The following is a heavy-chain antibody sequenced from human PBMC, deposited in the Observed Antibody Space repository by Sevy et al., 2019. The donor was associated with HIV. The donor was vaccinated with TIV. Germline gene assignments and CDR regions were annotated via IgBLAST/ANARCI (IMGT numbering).Heavy chain of an antibody. CDR2: INGEGLST. V-gene: IGHV3-23*01. D-gene: IGHD3-10*01. CDR1: ALNFGSRA. Sequence: GGSLRLSCAATALNFGSRAMSWVRQAPEKGLQWISAINGEGLSTKYADSAKGGYTVATDNSKSTVYLQMSRLRVEDTGVYSWVGCHFGSGSPWLDPWGQGTRVTVSS. CDR3: VGCHFGSGSPWLDP. J-gene: IGHJ5*02.